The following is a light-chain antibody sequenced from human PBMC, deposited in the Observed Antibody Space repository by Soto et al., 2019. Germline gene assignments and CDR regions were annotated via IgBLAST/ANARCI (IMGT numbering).Light chain of an antibody. CDR3: QQYGDIWT. Sequence: QSPGNLYLSPEERATLNCRASQSVRSSYLAWYQQQPGQAPRLLTHGASRRATGIPDRFSGSGSGTDFTLTINRLEPEDFEVYFCQQYGDIWTLGQGTKV. J-gene: IGKJ1*01. CDR2: GAS. CDR1: QSVRSSY. V-gene: IGKV3-20*01.